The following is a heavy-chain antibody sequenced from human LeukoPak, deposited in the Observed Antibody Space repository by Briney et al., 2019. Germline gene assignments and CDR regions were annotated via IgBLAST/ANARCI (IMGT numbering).Heavy chain of an antibody. V-gene: IGHV4-38-2*02. CDR3: ARDPYCSGGSCYPFDY. CDR1: GYSVRSGYY. D-gene: IGHD2-15*01. CDR2: IYHSGNT. Sequence: SETLSLTCAVSGYSVRSGYYWGWIRQPPGKGLEWIGSIYHSGNTYYNPSLKSRVTIPVDTSKNQFSLKLSSVTAADTAVYYCARDPYCSGGSCYPFDYWGQGTLVTVSS. J-gene: IGHJ4*02.